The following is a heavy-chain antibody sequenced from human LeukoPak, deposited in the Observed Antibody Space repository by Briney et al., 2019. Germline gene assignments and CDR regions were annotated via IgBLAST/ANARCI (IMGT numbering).Heavy chain of an antibody. CDR2: IYYRGST. CDR3: ARGGDDYGGKRAEPYDY. V-gene: IGHV4-59*08. J-gene: IGHJ4*02. D-gene: IGHD4-23*01. Sequence: PSETLSLTCTVSGGSISSYYWIWFRQPPGKGREGMGYIYYRGSTNYNASLKSRVTISVDTSKNQFSLKLSSVAAADTAVYYCARGGDDYGGKRAEPYDYWGQGALVTVSS. CDR1: GGSISSYY.